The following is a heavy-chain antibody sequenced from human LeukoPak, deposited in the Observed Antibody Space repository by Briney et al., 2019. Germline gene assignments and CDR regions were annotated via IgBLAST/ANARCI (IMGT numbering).Heavy chain of an antibody. CDR2: IIPIFGTA. CDR3: ARGRSPDYFDY. CDR1: RGTFSSYA. J-gene: IGHJ4*02. Sequence: SVKVSCKASRGTFSSYAISWVRQAPGQELEWMGGIIPIFGTANYAQKFQGRVTITADESTSTAYMELSSLRSEDTAVYYCARGRSPDYFDYWGQGTLVTVSS. V-gene: IGHV1-69*01. D-gene: IGHD1-14*01.